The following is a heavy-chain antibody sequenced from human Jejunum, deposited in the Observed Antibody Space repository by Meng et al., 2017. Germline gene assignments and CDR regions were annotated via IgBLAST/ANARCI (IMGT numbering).Heavy chain of an antibody. CDR1: GFTFSSHS. V-gene: IGHV3-23*01. D-gene: IGHD1-1*01. CDR2: ISAGDGTA. Sequence: GGSLRLSCAASGFTFSSHSMSWVRQAPGKGLEWVSSISAGDGTAYYADSVKGRFTISRDNSKNTLFLQMNSLRAEDTAVYYCAKGYHNSGPYSIDVWGQGTMVTVSS. CDR3: AKGYHNSGPYSIDV. J-gene: IGHJ3*01.